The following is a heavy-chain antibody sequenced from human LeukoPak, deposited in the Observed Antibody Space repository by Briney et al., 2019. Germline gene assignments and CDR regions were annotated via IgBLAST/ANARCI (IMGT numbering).Heavy chain of an antibody. V-gene: IGHV1-69*13. CDR2: IIPIFGTT. J-gene: IGHJ4*02. CDR1: GYTLTELS. D-gene: IGHD3-22*01. CDR3: ASIGSSAYIPFDY. Sequence: GASVKVSCKVSGYTLTELSMHWVRQAPGQGLEWMGGIIPIFGTTSYAQKFQGRVTITADGSTTTAYMELSSLRYEDTAVYYCASIGSSAYIPFDYWGQGTLVTVSS.